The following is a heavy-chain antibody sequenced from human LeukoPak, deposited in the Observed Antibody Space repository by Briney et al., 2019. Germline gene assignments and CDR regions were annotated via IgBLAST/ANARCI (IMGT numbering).Heavy chain of an antibody. D-gene: IGHD3-10*01. CDR1: GFTFDDYA. J-gene: IGHJ6*02. Sequence: GGSLRLSCAASGFTFDDYAMHWVRQAPGKGLEWVSGISWNSGSIGYADPVKGRFTISRDNAKNSLYLQMNSLRAEDTALYYCAKDGDLYGSGSMDVWGQGTTVTVSS. CDR2: ISWNSGSI. V-gene: IGHV3-9*01. CDR3: AKDGDLYGSGSMDV.